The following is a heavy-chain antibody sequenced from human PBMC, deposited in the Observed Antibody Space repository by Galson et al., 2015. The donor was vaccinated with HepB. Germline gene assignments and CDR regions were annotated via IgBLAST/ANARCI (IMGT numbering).Heavy chain of an antibody. D-gene: IGHD1-26*01. V-gene: IGHV3-30*18. CDR1: GFTFSSYG. Sequence: SLRLSCAASGFTFSSYGMHWVRQAPGKGLEWVAVISYDGSNKYYADSVKGRFTISRDNSKNTLYLQMNSLRAGDTAVYYCAKDRIGWELPISWYFDLWGRGTLVTVSS. CDR2: ISYDGSNK. J-gene: IGHJ2*01. CDR3: AKDRIGWELPISWYFDL.